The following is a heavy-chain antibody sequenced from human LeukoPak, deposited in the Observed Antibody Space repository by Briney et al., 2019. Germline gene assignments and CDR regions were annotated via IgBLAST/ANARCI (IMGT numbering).Heavy chain of an antibody. CDR3: ARGGDLGFEEVTFDY. CDR1: GFTFDDYG. J-gene: IGHJ4*02. Sequence: PGGSLRLSCAASGFTFDDYGVSWVRQGPGKGLEWVSSINWNGGSTGYTDSVKGRFTISRDNAKNSLYLQMNSLRAEDTALYYCARGGDLGFEEVTFDYWGQGTLVTVSS. CDR2: INWNGGST. V-gene: IGHV3-20*04. D-gene: IGHD3-10*01.